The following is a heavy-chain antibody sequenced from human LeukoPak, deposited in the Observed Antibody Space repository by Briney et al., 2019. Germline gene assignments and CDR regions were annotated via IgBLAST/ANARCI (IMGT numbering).Heavy chain of an antibody. V-gene: IGHV1-69*16. CDR3: AREAFLDCSGGSCYSWFDP. Sequence: ASVKVSCKASGGTFSSYTISWVRQAPGQGLEWMGRIIPILGIANYAQKFQGRVTITTDESTSTAYMELSSLRSEDTAVYYCAREAFLDCSGGSCYSWFDPWGQGTLVTVSS. J-gene: IGHJ5*02. CDR2: IIPILGIA. D-gene: IGHD2-15*01. CDR1: GGTFSSYT.